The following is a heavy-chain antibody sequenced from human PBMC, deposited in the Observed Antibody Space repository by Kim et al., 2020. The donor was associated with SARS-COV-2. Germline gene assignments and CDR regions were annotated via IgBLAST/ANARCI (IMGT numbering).Heavy chain of an antibody. CDR2: IRSKAYGGTT. V-gene: IGHV3-49*04. J-gene: IGHJ5*02. D-gene: IGHD2-15*01. CDR1: GFTFGDYA. Sequence: GGSLRLSCTASGFTFGDYAMSWVRQAPGKGLEWVGFIRSKAYGGTTEYAASVKGRFTITRDDSKSIAYLQMNSLKTEDTAVYYCTRVAATLGRGWFDPWGQGTLVTVSS. CDR3: TRVAATLGRGWFDP.